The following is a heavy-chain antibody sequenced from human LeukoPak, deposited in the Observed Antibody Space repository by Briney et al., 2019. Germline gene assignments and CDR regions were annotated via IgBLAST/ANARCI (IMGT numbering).Heavy chain of an antibody. CDR3: ARTYPRNYYYGMDV. D-gene: IGHD5-18*01. Sequence: SETLSLTCTVSGGSISSYYWSWIRQPPGKGLEWIGYIYYSGSTNYNPSFKSRVTISVDTSKNQFSLKLSSVTAADTAVYYCARTYPRNYYYGMDVWGQGTTVTVSS. CDR2: IYYSGST. V-gene: IGHV4-59*08. J-gene: IGHJ6*02. CDR1: GGSISSYY.